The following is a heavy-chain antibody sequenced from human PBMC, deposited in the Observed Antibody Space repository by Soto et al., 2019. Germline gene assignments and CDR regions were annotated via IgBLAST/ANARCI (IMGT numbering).Heavy chain of an antibody. J-gene: IGHJ3*01. CDR1: GLNFAKYA. CDR2: INWNSGTL. V-gene: IGHV3-9*01. CDR3: VKDGDYSDYEGGLGEAYDV. Sequence: PGGSLRLSCTASGLNFAKYAMNWVRQAPGRGLEWVSGINWNSGTLDYADSVKGRFTISRDNARKSLYLQMHRLSADDTALYYCVKDGDYSDYEGGLGEAYDVWGRGTMVTVSS. D-gene: IGHD4-17*01.